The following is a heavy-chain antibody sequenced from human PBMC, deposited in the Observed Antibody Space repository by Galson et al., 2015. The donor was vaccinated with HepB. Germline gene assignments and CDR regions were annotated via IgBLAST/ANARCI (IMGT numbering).Heavy chain of an antibody. CDR1: GYSFTNYC. J-gene: IGHJ5*02. D-gene: IGHD1-1*01. V-gene: IGHV5-51*01. CDR2: IYPGDSDT. Sequence: QSGAEVKKPGDSLKISCKGSGYSFTNYCIAWVRQMPGKGLEWMGIIYPGDSDTTYSPSFQGQITISADKSISTAYLHWSSLKASDTAMYYCARQAAPRVEPSDPWGQGTLVTVSS. CDR3: ARQAAPRVEPSDP.